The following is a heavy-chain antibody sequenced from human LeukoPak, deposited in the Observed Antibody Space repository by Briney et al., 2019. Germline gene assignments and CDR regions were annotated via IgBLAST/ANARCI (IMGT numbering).Heavy chain of an antibody. D-gene: IGHD3-22*01. CDR3: ARDSLGNDDSSGYV. CDR1: GGSISSGDYY. CDR2: IYYSGST. V-gene: IGHV4-30-4*01. J-gene: IGHJ4*02. Sequence: SETLSLTCTVSGGSISSGDYYWSWIRQPPGTGLEWIGYIYYSGSTYYNPSLKSRVTISVDTSKNQFSLKLSSVTAADTAVYYCARDSLGNDDSSGYVWGQGTLVTVSS.